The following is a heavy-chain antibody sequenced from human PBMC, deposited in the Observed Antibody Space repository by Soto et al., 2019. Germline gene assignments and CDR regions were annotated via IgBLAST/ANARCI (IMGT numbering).Heavy chain of an antibody. CDR1: GDTFKNYA. CDR3: ATSGYNYGPFDY. Sequence: QVQLVQSGAEVRKPGSSVKVSCRASGDTFKNYAISWVRQAPGQGLEWMGGIIPIFGKTDYAQTFHGRVTINGDESTYTAHMELRGLRSDDTALYYCATSGYNYGPFDYWCRGLLVTVSS. V-gene: IGHV1-69*01. D-gene: IGHD2-15*01. CDR2: IIPIFGKT. J-gene: IGHJ4*01.